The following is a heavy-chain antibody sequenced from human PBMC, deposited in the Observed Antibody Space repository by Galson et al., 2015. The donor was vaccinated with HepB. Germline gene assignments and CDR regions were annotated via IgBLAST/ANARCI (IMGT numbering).Heavy chain of an antibody. V-gene: IGHV1-3*01. D-gene: IGHD2-2*01. CDR2: INAGNGNT. CDR1: GYTFTSYA. CDR3: ARDSGVVPAATFDY. J-gene: IGHJ4*02. Sequence: SVKVSCKASGYTFTSYAMHWVRQAPGQRLEWMGWINAGNGNTKYSQKFQGRVTITRDTSASTAYMELSSLRSEDTAVYYCARDSGVVPAATFDYWGQGTLVTVSS.